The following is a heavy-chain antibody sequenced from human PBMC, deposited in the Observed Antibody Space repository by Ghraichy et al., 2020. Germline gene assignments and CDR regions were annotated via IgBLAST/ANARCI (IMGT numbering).Heavy chain of an antibody. CDR2: IGASGGSI. V-gene: IGHV3-23*01. Sequence: GGSLRLSCAASGFTFRNYVMNWVRQAPGKGLEWVSTIGASGGSIFYADSVRGRFTISRDNSQNTLYLQMNSLRAEDTAIYYCVERGPSWGAFDSWGQGTLVTVSS. J-gene: IGHJ4*02. D-gene: IGHD3-16*01. CDR3: VERGPSWGAFDS. CDR1: GFTFRNYV.